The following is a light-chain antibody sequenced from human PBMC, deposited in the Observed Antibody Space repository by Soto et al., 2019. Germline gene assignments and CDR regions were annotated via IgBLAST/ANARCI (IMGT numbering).Light chain of an antibody. CDR3: QLSNDWPPP. CDR2: DAS. CDR1: QSVSSN. J-gene: IGKJ1*01. V-gene: IGKV3-15*01. Sequence: MTQYTATLSVSPGERATLSCRASQSVSSNLAWYQQKPGQAPRLLIYDASMRATGIPVRFSGSGSGTEFTLTISSLQSEDFAVYDCQLSNDWPPPFGRLTKAAIK.